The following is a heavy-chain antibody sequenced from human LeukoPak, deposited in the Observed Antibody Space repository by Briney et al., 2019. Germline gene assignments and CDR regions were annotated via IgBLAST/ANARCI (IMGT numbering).Heavy chain of an antibody. CDR3: AKEEGNVLPPD. D-gene: IGHD3-10*01. CDR1: GFTFSSYA. J-gene: IGHJ4*02. Sequence: GGSLRLSCAASGFTFSSYAMSWVRQAPGKGLECVSVISRGGISYYADSVKGRFTISRDNSKNTLYLQMNSLRAEDTAVYYCAKEEGNVLPPDWGQGTLVTVSS. V-gene: IGHV3-23*01. CDR2: ISRGGIS.